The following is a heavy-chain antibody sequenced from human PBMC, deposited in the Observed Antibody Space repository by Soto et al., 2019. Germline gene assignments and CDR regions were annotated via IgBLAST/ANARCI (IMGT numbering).Heavy chain of an antibody. V-gene: IGHV4-30-4*08. CDR1: GGSISSEIYH. CDR2: IYYSGSI. Sequence: QVHLQQSGPGLVRPSQTLSLTCTVSGGSISSEIYHWTWIRQSPGKGLEWIGYIYYSGSIFYNPSFKSRVTISVDTSKNQFSLQLSSVTAADTAVYFCAREDDGGDRDYYGLDVWGQGTTVTVSS. J-gene: IGHJ6*02. D-gene: IGHD2-21*02. CDR3: AREDDGGDRDYYGLDV.